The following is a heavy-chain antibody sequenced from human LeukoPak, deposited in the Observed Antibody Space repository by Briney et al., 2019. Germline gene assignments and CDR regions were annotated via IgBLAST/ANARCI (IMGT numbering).Heavy chain of an antibody. Sequence: ASVKVSCKASGYTFTSYGISWVRQAPGQGLEWMGWISAYNGNTNYAQKLQGRVTMTTDTSTSTAYMELRSLRSDDTAVYYCAGGAQGYSYGTGYYYYYMDVWGKGTTVTVSS. CDR1: GYTFTSYG. V-gene: IGHV1-18*01. CDR3: AGGAQGYSYGTGYYYYYMDV. J-gene: IGHJ6*03. CDR2: ISAYNGNT. D-gene: IGHD5-18*01.